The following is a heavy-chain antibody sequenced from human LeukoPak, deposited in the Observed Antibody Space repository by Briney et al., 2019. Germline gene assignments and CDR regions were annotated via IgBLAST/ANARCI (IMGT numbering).Heavy chain of an antibody. Sequence: PGGSLRLSCAASGFTFSSYAMSWVRQAPGKGLEWVSAISGSGGSTHYADSVKGRFTISRDNSKNTLYLQMNSLRAEDTAVYYCAKDPVGSYYFDYWGQGTLVTVSS. CDR3: AKDPVGSYYFDY. CDR1: GFTFSSYA. CDR2: ISGSGGST. D-gene: IGHD1-26*01. V-gene: IGHV3-23*01. J-gene: IGHJ4*02.